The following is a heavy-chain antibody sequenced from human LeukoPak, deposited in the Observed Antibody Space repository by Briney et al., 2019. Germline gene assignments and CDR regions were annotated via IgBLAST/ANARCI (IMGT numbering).Heavy chain of an antibody. D-gene: IGHD4-4*01. CDR3: AKSMTTVSHSDY. Sequence: GGSLRLSCAASGFTFSSYGMHWVRQAPGKGLEWVAVIWYDGSNKYYADSVKGRFTISRDNSKNTPYLQMNSLRAEDTAVYYCAKSMTTVSHSDYWGQGTLVTVSS. CDR1: GFTFSSYG. CDR2: IWYDGSNK. V-gene: IGHV3-33*06. J-gene: IGHJ4*02.